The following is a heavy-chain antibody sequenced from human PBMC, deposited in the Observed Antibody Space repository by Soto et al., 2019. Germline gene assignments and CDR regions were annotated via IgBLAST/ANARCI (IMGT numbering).Heavy chain of an antibody. J-gene: IGHJ3*02. Sequence: EVHLLESGGGLVQPGGSLRLSCAASGFTFGRYAMTWVRQAPGKGLEWVSSLSGSGSRTYYADPVKGRFTISRDNCKDMLQLKLLSLGSEETAVYYCAEDALILYFGFGCGGNDAFDIWGQGTKVTVSS. CDR1: GFTFGRYA. CDR2: LSGSGSRT. CDR3: AEDALILYFGFGCGGNDAFDI. V-gene: IGHV3-23*01. D-gene: IGHD2-15*01.